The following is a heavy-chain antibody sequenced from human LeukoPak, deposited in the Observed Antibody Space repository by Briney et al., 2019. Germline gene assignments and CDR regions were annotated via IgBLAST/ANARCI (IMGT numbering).Heavy chain of an antibody. CDR1: GYTFTSYG. CDR2: ISAYNGNT. D-gene: IGHD2-15*01. Sequence: GASVKVSCKASGYTFTSYGISWVRQAPGQGLEWMGWISAYNGNTNYAQKLQGRVTMTTDTSTGTAYMELRSLRSDDTAVYYCARGVNIYCSGGSCSDELYYYYYMDVWGKGTTVTVSS. CDR3: ARGVNIYCSGGSCSDELYYYYYMDV. J-gene: IGHJ6*03. V-gene: IGHV1-18*01.